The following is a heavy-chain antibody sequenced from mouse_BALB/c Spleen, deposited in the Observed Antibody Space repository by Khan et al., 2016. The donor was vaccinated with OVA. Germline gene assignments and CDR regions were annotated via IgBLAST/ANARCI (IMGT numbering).Heavy chain of an antibody. J-gene: IGHJ4*01. CDR2: IWGGGGT. V-gene: IGHV2-6-4*01. Sequence: QVHVKQSGPGLVAPSQSLSITCTVSGFSLSRYNIHWVRQPPGKGLEWLGMIWGGGGTDYNSTLKSRLSISKDKSKSQVFLKMNSLQTDDTAMYYCARAYYRYDGYYAMDYWGQGTSVTVSS. D-gene: IGHD2-14*01. CDR3: ARAYYRYDGYYAMDY. CDR1: GFSLSRYN.